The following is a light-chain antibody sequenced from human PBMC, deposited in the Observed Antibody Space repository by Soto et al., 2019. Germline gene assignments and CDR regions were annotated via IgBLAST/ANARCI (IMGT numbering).Light chain of an antibody. Sequence: DIQMSQSPSSLSPSVGDRVTITCRASQSISSYLNWYQQKPGKAPKLLIYAASSLQSAVPSRFSGSGSGTDFTLTISSLQPEDFATYYCQQSYSTLGTFGQGTKVDIK. J-gene: IGKJ1*01. V-gene: IGKV1-39*01. CDR1: QSISSY. CDR2: AAS. CDR3: QQSYSTLGT.